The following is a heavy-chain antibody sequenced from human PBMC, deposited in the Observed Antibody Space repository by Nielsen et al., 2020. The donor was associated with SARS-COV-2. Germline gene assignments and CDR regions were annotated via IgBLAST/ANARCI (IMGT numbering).Heavy chain of an antibody. CDR3: ARDRNEFWIGFNDYYYGMDV. D-gene: IGHD3-3*01. V-gene: IGHV3-30*03. Sequence: GGSLRLSCAASGFTFSSYGMHWVRQAPGKGLEWVAAISYDGSNKYYADSVKGRFTISRDTSKNTMYLQMNSLRPEDTAVYYCARDRNEFWIGFNDYYYGMDVWGRGTTVTVSS. J-gene: IGHJ6*02. CDR2: ISYDGSNK. CDR1: GFTFSSYG.